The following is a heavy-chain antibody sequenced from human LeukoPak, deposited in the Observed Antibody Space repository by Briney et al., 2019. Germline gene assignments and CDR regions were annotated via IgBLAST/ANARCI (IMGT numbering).Heavy chain of an antibody. J-gene: IGHJ5*02. CDR2: IYSGGST. CDR1: GFTVSSNY. CDR3: ARGRVRGVNWFDP. D-gene: IGHD3-10*01. Sequence: GGSLRLSCAASGFTVSSNYMSWVRQAPGKGLEWVSVIYSGGSTYYADSVKGRFTISRDNSKNTLYLQMNSLRAEDTAVYYCARGRVRGVNWFDPWGQGTLVTVSS. V-gene: IGHV3-53*05.